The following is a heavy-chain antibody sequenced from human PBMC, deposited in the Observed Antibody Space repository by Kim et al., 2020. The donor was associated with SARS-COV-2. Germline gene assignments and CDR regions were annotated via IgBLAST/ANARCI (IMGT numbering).Heavy chain of an antibody. V-gene: IGHV5-51*01. D-gene: IGHD6-13*01. CDR1: GYSFTGYW. CDR3: ARFEHKVASVGTYDYYGMDV. J-gene: IGHJ6*04. CDR2: IYPGYSDI. Sequence: GESLKISCKCSGYSFTGYWIAWVRQMPGKGLEWMGIIYPGYSDIRYGPSFQGPDTISAAKSISTAYLQVTCLQASDTAIYYCARFEHKVASVGTYDYYGMDVWGEGPTVPVST.